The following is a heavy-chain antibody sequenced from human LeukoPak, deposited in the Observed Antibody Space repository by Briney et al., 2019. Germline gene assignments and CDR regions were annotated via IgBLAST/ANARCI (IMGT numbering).Heavy chain of an antibody. J-gene: IGHJ4*02. CDR3: AKAPRGTMVGFDY. D-gene: IGHD3-10*01. CDR2: ISYDGSNK. Sequence: PGGSLRLSCAASGFTFSSYSMHWVRQAPGKGLEWVAVISYDGSNKYYADSVKGRFTISRDNSKNTLYLQMNSLRAEDTAVYYCAKAPRGTMVGFDYWGQGTLVTVSS. CDR1: GFTFSSYS. V-gene: IGHV3-30*18.